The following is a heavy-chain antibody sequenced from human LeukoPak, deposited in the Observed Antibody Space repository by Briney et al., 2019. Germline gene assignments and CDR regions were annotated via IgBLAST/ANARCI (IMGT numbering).Heavy chain of an antibody. D-gene: IGHD3-3*01. CDR1: GGSISSSNW. CDR3: ARADFWSGYRFDF. CDR2: IYHSGST. V-gene: IGHV4-4*02. J-gene: IGHJ4*02. Sequence: PSGTLSLTCAVSGGSISSSNWWSWVRQPPGKGLEWIGEIYHSGSTNYNPSLKSRVTMSEDTSKNQFSLKLSSVTAADTAVYYCARADFWSGYRFDFWGQGTLVTVSS.